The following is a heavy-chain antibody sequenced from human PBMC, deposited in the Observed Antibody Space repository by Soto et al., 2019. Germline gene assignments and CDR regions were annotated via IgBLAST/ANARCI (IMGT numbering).Heavy chain of an antibody. CDR2: MHYSGST. CDR1: GGSFRSSVYY. D-gene: IGHD6-13*01. V-gene: IGHV4-39*01. Sequence: QVQLQESGTGLVKPSETLSLTCTVFGGSFRSSVYYWGWIRQPPNKVLEWIGSMHYSGSTFYNPSLKSRGSISVVTYKNQFSLKLPSVTAADTAVYYCARPGYSSNWYRFDLCGQGPLVTVSS. CDR3: ARPGYSSNWYRFDL. J-gene: IGHJ5*02.